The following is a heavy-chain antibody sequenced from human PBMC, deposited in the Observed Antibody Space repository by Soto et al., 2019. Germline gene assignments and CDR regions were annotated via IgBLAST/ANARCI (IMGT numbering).Heavy chain of an antibody. CDR2: INPSGGST. CDR3: ERMTGEYQLLIYFDY. CDR1: GYTFTSYY. D-gene: IGHD2-2*01. J-gene: IGHJ4*02. V-gene: IGHV1-46*01. Sequence: ASVKVSCKASGYTFTSYYMHWVRQAPGQGLEWMGIINPSGGSTSYAQKFQGRVTMTRDTSTSTVYMELSSLRSEDTAVYYCERMTGEYQLLIYFDYWGQGTLVTVSS.